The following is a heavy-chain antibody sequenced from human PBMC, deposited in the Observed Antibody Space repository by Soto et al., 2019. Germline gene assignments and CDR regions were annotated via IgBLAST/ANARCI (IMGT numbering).Heavy chain of an antibody. J-gene: IGHJ4*02. CDR2: IIPIFGTA. V-gene: IGHV1-69*13. Sequence: ASVKVSCKASGGTFSSYAISWVRQAPGQGLEWMGGIIPIFGTANYAQKFQGRVTITADESTSTAYMELSSLRSEDTAVYYCARRSLYSSSWYERYYFDYWGQGTLVTVSS. D-gene: IGHD6-13*01. CDR3: ARRSLYSSSWYERYYFDY. CDR1: GGTFSSYA.